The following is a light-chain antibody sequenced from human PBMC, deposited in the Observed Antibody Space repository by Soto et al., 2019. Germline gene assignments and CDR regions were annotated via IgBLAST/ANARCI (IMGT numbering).Light chain of an antibody. Sequence: QSVLTQPPSVSGSPGQSVTISCTGTNNDIGGYNYVSWYQQHPGKAPKLVIYELTNRPSGVSNRFSGSKSGNTASLTISGLQAEDEADYYCSSYTSSATYVFGTGTKAPS. CDR1: NNDIGGYNY. V-gene: IGLV2-14*01. CDR3: SSYTSSATYV. J-gene: IGLJ1*01. CDR2: ELT.